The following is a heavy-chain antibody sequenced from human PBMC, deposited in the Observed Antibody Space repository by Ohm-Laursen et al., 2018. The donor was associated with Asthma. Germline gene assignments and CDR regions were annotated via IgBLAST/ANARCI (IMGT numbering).Heavy chain of an antibody. CDR3: AVAYCGGDCYQSGYWYFDL. Sequence: ASVKVSCKASGGTFSSYAISWVRQAPGQGLEWMGRINPNSGGTNYAQKFQGRVTMTRDTPISTAYMELSRLRSDDTAVYYCAVAYCGGDCYQSGYWYFDLWGRGTLVTVSS. J-gene: IGHJ2*01. V-gene: IGHV1-2*06. D-gene: IGHD2-21*01. CDR2: INPNSGGT. CDR1: GGTFSSYA.